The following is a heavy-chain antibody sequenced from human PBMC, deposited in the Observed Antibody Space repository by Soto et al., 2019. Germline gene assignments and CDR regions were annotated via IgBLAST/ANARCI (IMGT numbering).Heavy chain of an antibody. CDR3: ARGDYALVS. D-gene: IGHD3-16*01. V-gene: IGHV4-61*01. CDR1: GGSVNTGSYY. CDR2: VYDSGSF. Sequence: QVQLQESGPGLVKPSETLSLTCSVSGGSVNTGSYYWTWIRQPPGKGLEWIGYVYDSGSFNYNPSLKSRVTISVDTSKNQFSLTLNSVTAADTAVYYCARGDYALVSWGQGTLVTVSS. J-gene: IGHJ5*02.